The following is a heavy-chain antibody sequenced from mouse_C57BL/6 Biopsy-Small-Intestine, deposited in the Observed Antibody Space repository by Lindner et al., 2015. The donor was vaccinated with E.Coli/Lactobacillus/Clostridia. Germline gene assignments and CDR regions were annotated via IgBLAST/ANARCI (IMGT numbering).Heavy chain of an antibody. CDR1: GYTFTSYW. V-gene: IGHV1-72*01. D-gene: IGHD1-1*01. CDR3: ARGGNYYGSGLDY. J-gene: IGHJ2*01. CDR2: FDPNSYVA. Sequence: VQLQESGAELVKPGASVKLSCKASGYTFTSYWMHWVKQRPGRGLEWIGGFDPNSYVAKYDEKFKTKATLTVDKPSNTAYMQLSSLTSEDSAVYYCARGGNYYGSGLDYWGQGTTLTVSS.